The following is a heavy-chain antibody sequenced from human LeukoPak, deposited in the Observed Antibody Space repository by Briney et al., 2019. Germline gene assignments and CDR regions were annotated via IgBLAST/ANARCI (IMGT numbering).Heavy chain of an antibody. V-gene: IGHV3-7*01. CDR2: IKQDGSEK. CDR1: GFTFSSYW. D-gene: IGHD5-18*01. J-gene: IGHJ4*02. CDR3: ARHLARGYSYGFNPYFDY. Sequence: DPGGSLRLSCAASGFTFSSYWMSWVRQAPGKGLEWVANIKQDGSEKYYVDSVKGRFTISRDNAKNSLYLQMNSLRAEDTAVYYCARHLARGYSYGFNPYFDYWGQGTLVTVSS.